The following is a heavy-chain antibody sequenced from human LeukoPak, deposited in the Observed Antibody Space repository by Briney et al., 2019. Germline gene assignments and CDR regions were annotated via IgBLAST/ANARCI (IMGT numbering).Heavy chain of an antibody. CDR3: ARTYGGNSGPFDY. Sequence: ASVKVSCKASGGTFSSYAISWVQQAPGQGLEWMGGIIPIFGTANYAQKFQGRVTITADESTSTAYMELRSLRSDDTAVYYCARTYGGNSGPFDYWGQGTWSPSPQ. CDR2: IIPIFGTA. CDR1: GGTFSSYA. J-gene: IGHJ4*02. D-gene: IGHD4-23*01. V-gene: IGHV1-69*13.